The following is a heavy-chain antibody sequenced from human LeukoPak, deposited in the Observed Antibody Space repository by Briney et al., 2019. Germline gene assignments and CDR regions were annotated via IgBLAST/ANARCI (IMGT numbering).Heavy chain of an antibody. CDR3: ARASPRGWYHWNYYFDS. V-gene: IGHV3-43*02. J-gene: IGHJ4*02. Sequence: GGSLRLSCAASGFAFVDYATHWVRQAPGKSLEWVSLISGDGVNTYNADSVKGRFTISRDNNKNSLYLQMNSLRTEDTAFYYCARASPRGWYHWNYYFDSWGQGTLVTVSS. CDR2: ISGDGVNT. D-gene: IGHD1-7*01. CDR1: GFAFVDYA.